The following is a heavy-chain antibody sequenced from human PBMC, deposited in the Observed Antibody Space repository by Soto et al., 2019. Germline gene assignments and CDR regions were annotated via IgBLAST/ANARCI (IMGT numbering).Heavy chain of an antibody. CDR1: GYTFTSYG. CDR2: ISAHNGNT. D-gene: IGHD1-26*01. CDR3: Y. Sequence: QVHLVQSGAEVKKPGASVKVSCKASGYTFTSYGITWVRQAPGQGLEWMGWISAHNGNTDYAQKLQGRVIVTRDTSTSTAYMELRRLRYCARGRYGDYWGQGALVTVSS. V-gene: IGHV1-18*01. J-gene: IGHJ4*02.